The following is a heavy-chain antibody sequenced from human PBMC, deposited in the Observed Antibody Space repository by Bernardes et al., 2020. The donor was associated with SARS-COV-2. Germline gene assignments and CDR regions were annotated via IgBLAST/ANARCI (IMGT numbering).Heavy chain of an antibody. J-gene: IGHJ5*02. D-gene: IGHD2-21*02. CDR1: GGSVNSGFYY. CDR2: ISYSGST. CDR3: ARGTYGDFSLDP. V-gene: IGHV4-61*01. Sequence: SETLSLTCTVSGGSVNSGFYYWSWIRQPPGKKLEWIGYISYSGSTNYSPYLKGRVTISVETSNNQFSLNLSSMTAADTAIYYCARGTYGDFSLDPWGQGTLVTVSS.